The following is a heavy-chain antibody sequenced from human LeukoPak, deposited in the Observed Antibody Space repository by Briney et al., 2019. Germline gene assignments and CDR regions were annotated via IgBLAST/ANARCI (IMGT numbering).Heavy chain of an antibody. CDR1: GYSISSGYY. D-gene: IGHD2-15*01. Sequence: SETLSLTCAVSGYSISSGYYWGWFRQPPGEGXXXXXXXXHTGSIYYNPSLKNQVTISIDTSKNHFSLKLSSVTAADTAVYYCASGCSGGSCFRGSWFDPWGQGTLVTVSS. V-gene: IGHV4-38-2*01. CDR2: XXHTGSI. J-gene: IGHJ5*02. CDR3: ASGCSGGSCFRGSWFDP.